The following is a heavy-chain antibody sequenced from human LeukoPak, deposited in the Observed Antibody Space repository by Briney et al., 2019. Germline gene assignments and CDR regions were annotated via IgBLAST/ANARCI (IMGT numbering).Heavy chain of an antibody. J-gene: IGHJ4*02. D-gene: IGHD6-19*01. Sequence: SETLSLTCTVSGGSISSYYWSWIRQPPGKGLEWIGEINHSGSTNYNPSLKSRVTISVDTSKNQFSLKLSSVTAADTAVYYCARGQQWLPTDYWGQGTLVTVSS. V-gene: IGHV4-34*01. CDR3: ARGQQWLPTDY. CDR1: GGSISSYY. CDR2: INHSGST.